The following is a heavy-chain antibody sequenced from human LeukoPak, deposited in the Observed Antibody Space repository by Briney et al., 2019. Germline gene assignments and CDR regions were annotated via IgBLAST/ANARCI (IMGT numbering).Heavy chain of an antibody. Sequence: PGGSLRLSCAASGFTFSDYWMHWVRQAPGKGLVWVSHINADEDRAAYADSVKGRFTISRDNARNTLYLQMNSLRAEDTAVYYCAKDAKRYDYVWGTYYFDYWGQGTLVTVSS. V-gene: IGHV3-74*01. CDR2: INADEDRA. CDR1: GFTFSDYW. J-gene: IGHJ4*02. D-gene: IGHD3-16*01. CDR3: AKDAKRYDYVWGTYYFDY.